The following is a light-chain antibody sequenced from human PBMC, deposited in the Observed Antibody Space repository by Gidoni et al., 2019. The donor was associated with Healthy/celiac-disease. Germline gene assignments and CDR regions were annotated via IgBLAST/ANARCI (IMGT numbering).Light chain of an antibody. CDR1: QSVLYSSNNKNY. J-gene: IGKJ1*01. CDR2: WAS. Sequence: DMVMTTTPDYMDVSLGERATVNCKSSQSVLYSSNNKNYLALYQQKPGQPPKLLIYWASTRESGVPDRFSGSGSVTDFPLTISCLQAEDVAVYYCQLYYSPPLTFGQGTKVEIK. V-gene: IGKV4-1*01. CDR3: QLYYSPPLT.